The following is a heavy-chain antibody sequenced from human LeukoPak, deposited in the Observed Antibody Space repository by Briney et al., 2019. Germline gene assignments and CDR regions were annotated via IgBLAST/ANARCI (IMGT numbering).Heavy chain of an antibody. CDR3: AREVLVAAGTYGPQYYMHV. CDR1: GLTVSGDY. V-gene: IGHV3-53*01. CDR2: IYDTGET. Sequence: GGSLRLSCAASGLTVSGDYVSWVRQAPGKGLEWVSTIYDTGETWHADSVKGRFTVSRDDSKNTIYFQMNDLRAEDTAIYYCAREVLVAAGTYGPQYYMHVWGKGTTVTVS. J-gene: IGHJ6*03. D-gene: IGHD2-15*01.